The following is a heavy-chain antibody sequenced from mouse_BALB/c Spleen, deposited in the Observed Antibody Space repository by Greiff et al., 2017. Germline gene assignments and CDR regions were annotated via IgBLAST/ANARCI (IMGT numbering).Heavy chain of an antibody. V-gene: IGHV1-54*02. J-gene: IGHJ4*01. CDR2: INPGSGGT. CDR3: ARRGYGNYAMDY. Sequence: QVQLKESGAELVRPGTSVKVSCKASGYAFTNYLIEWVKQRPGQGLEWIGVINPGSGGTNYNEKFKGKATFTADTSSNTAYMQLSSLTSEDSAVYYCARRGYGNYAMDYWGQGTSVTVSS. CDR1: GYAFTNYL. D-gene: IGHD2-10*02.